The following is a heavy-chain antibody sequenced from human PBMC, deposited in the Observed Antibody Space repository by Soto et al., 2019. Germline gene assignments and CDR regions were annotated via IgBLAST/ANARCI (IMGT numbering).Heavy chain of an antibody. V-gene: IGHV1-69*06. CDR3: ARVYCSSTSCYRGVGYYYGMDV. D-gene: IGHD2-2*01. CDR1: RGTFSSYA. Sequence: ASVKVSCKASRGTFSSYAISWVRQAPGQGLEWMGGSIPIFGTANYAQKFQGRVTITADKSTSTAYMELSSLRSEDTAVYYCARVYCSSTSCYRGVGYYYGMDVWGQGTTVTVSS. J-gene: IGHJ6*02. CDR2: SIPIFGTA.